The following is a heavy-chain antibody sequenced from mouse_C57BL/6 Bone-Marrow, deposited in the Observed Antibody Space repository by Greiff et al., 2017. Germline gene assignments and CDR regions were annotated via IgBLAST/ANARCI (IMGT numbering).Heavy chain of an antibody. Sequence: EVMLVESGGGLVKPGGSLKLSCAASGFTFSSYAMSWVRQTPEKRLEWVATISDGGSYTYYPDNVKGRFTISRDNAKNNLYLQMIHLKSEDTAMYYCASDLPDYYGSSHYAMDYWGQGTSVTVSS. J-gene: IGHJ4*01. CDR1: GFTFSSYA. CDR2: ISDGGSYT. CDR3: ASDLPDYYGSSHYAMDY. V-gene: IGHV5-4*03. D-gene: IGHD1-1*01.